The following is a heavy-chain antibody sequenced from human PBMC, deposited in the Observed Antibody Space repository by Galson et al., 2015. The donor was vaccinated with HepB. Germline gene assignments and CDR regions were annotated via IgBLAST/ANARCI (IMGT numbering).Heavy chain of an antibody. V-gene: IGHV1-18*04. D-gene: IGHD4/OR15-4a*01. J-gene: IGHJ4*02. CDR3: ARDRDYRFDY. Sequence: SVKVSCKAPGYTFTCNGISWVRQTPGQGLEWLGWISTYGGNTNYAQKFQGRITLTRDTSTSIAYVELRSLRSDDTAVYYCARDRDYRFDYWGQGTLVTVSS. CDR2: ISTYGGNT. CDR1: GYTFTCNG.